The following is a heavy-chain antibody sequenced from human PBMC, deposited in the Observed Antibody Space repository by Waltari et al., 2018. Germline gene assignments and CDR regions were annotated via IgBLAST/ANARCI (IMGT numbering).Heavy chain of an antibody. CDR3: AKGGGGWYVGWYYFDY. D-gene: IGHD6-19*01. J-gene: IGHJ4*02. Sequence: EVQLVESGGGLVQPGRSLRLSCAASGFTFDDYAMHWVRQAPGKGLEWVSGISWNRGSIGYADSVKGRFTISRDNAKNSLYLQMNSLRAEDTALYYCAKGGGGWYVGWYYFDYWGQGTLVTVSS. V-gene: IGHV3-9*01. CDR2: ISWNRGSI. CDR1: GFTFDDYA.